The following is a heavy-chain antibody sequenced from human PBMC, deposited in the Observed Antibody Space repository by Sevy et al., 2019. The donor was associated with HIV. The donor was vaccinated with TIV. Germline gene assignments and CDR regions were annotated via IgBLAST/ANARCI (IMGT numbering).Heavy chain of an antibody. CDR3: ARVSILGYRSSTSCPDNYYYYGMDV. CDR2: IIPIFGTA. V-gene: IGHV1-69*13. J-gene: IGHJ6*02. D-gene: IGHD2-2*01. Sequence: ASVKVSCKASGGTFSSYAISWVRQAPGQGLEWMGGIIPIFGTANCAQTFQGRVTITADESTRTAYMELSSLSSEDTAVYYCARVSILGYRSSTSCPDNYYYYGMDVWGQGTTVTVSS. CDR1: GGTFSSYA.